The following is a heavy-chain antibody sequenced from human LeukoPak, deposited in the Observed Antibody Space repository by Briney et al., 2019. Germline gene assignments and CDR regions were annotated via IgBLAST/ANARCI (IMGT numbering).Heavy chain of an antibody. CDR1: GYSISSGYY. J-gene: IGHJ6*03. CDR2: IYHSGST. V-gene: IGHV4-38-2*02. Sequence: SETLSLTCTVSGYSISSGYYWGWIRQPPGKGLEWIGSIYHSGSTYYNPSLKSRVTISVDTSKNQFSLKLSSVTAADTAVYYCARADYYYCYMDVWGRGTTVTVSS. CDR3: ARADYYYCYMDV.